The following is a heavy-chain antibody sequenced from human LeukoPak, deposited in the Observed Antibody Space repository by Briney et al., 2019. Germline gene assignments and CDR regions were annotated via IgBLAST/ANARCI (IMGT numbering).Heavy chain of an antibody. CDR3: ARSLWAASSGAFDI. Sequence: GGSLRLSCAASGFTFSSYSMNWVRQAPGKGLEWVSYISSSSSTIYYADSVKGRFTISRDNAKNSLYLQMNSLRAEDTAVYYCARSLWAASSGAFDIWGQGTMVTVSS. D-gene: IGHD6-19*01. CDR1: GFTFSSYS. J-gene: IGHJ3*02. CDR2: ISSSSSTI. V-gene: IGHV3-48*01.